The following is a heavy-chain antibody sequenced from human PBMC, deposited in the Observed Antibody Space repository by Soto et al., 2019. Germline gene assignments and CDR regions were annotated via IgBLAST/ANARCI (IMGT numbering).Heavy chain of an antibody. CDR1: GFTFISYS. CDR3: ARAARAVAGASYFDY. CDR2: ISSSSSYI. V-gene: IGHV3-21*01. D-gene: IGHD6-19*01. J-gene: IGHJ4*02. Sequence: PGGSLRLSCAASGFTFISYSMNWVLQAPWKGLEWVSSISSSSSYIYYADSVKGRFTISRDNAKNSLYLQMNSLRAEDTAVYYCARAARAVAGASYFDYWGQGTLVTVSS.